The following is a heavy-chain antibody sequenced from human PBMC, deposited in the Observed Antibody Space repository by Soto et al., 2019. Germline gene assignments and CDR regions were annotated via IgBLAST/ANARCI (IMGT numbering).Heavy chain of an antibody. D-gene: IGHD3-22*01. Sequence: ASVKVSCKASGYTFTGYYMHWVRQAPGQGLEWMGWINPNSGGTNYAQKFQGRVTMTRDTSISTAYMELSRLRSDDTAVYYCARKRSRDYYDSSVYFYWGQGTLVTVS. V-gene: IGHV1-2*02. J-gene: IGHJ4*02. CDR2: INPNSGGT. CDR3: ARKRSRDYYDSSVYFY. CDR1: GYTFTGYY.